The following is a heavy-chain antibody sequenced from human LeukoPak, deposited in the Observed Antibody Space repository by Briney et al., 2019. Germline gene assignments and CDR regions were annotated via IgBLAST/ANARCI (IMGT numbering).Heavy chain of an antibody. CDR2: IIPIFGTA. D-gene: IGHD3-10*01. CDR1: GGTFSSYA. Sequence: GASVKVSCKASGGTFSSYAISWVRQAPGQGLEWMGGIIPIFGTANYAQKFQGRVTITADKSTSTAYMELSSLRSEDTAVYYCARGGHVPYYYYSMDVWGKGTTVTVSS. V-gene: IGHV1-69*06. J-gene: IGHJ6*04. CDR3: ARGGHVPYYYYSMDV.